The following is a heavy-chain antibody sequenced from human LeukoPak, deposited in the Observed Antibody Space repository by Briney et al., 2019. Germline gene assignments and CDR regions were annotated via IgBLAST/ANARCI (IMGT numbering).Heavy chain of an antibody. CDR1: GFTFSDYY. V-gene: IGHV3-11*01. CDR2: ISSSGSTI. Sequence: GGSLRLSCAASGFTFSDYYMSWIRQAPGKGLEWVSYISSSGSTIYYADSVKGQFTISRDNAKNSLYLQMNSLRAEDTAVYYCARVGMDFWSGPTYYYMDVWGKGTTVTVSS. CDR3: ARVGMDFWSGPTYYYMDV. J-gene: IGHJ6*03. D-gene: IGHD3-3*01.